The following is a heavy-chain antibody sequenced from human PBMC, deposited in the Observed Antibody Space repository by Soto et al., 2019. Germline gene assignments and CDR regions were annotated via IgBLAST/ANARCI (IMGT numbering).Heavy chain of an antibody. CDR3: ASGPDAFDI. J-gene: IGHJ3*02. V-gene: IGHV3-7*01. CDR2: IKQDGSEK. CDR1: GFTFSSYW. Sequence: GGSLRVSCAASGFTFSSYWMSWGRQAPWKGLEWVANIKQDGSEKYYVDSVKGRFTISRDNAKNSLYLQMNSLRAEDTAVYYCASGPDAFDIWGQGTMVTVSS.